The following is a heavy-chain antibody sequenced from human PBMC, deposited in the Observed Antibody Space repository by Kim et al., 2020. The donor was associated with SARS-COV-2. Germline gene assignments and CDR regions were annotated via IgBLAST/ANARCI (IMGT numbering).Heavy chain of an antibody. V-gene: IGHV1-18*01. D-gene: IGHD3-22*01. J-gene: IGHJ1*01. Sequence: QKLQGRVTMNKDTSTSTAYMELRSLRSDDTAVYYCARGLKDYYERTGYFQHWGQGTLVTVSS. CDR3: ARGLKDYYERTGYFQH.